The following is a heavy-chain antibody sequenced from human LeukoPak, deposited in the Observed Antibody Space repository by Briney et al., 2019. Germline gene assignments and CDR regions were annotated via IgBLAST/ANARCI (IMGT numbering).Heavy chain of an antibody. CDR1: GFTFSNAW. V-gene: IGHV3-15*01. D-gene: IGHD3-22*01. CDR2: IKSKTDVRTT. J-gene: IGHJ4*02. Sequence: GGSLRLSCAASGFTFSNAWMSWVRQAPGKGLEWVGRIKSKTDVRTTDYAAPVKGRFTISRDDSKNTLYLQMNSLKTEDTAVYYCTYYYDSSGYFGYWGQGTLVTVSS. CDR3: TYYYDSSGYFGY.